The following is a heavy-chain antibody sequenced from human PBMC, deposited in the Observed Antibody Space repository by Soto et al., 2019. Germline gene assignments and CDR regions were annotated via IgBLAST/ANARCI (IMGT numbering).Heavy chain of an antibody. J-gene: IGHJ4*02. CDR1: GFTINNAW. D-gene: IGHD1-26*01. V-gene: IGHV3-15*01. CDR3: ITTYSGTPASPYLDX. CDR2: IKSKGNGGRA. Sequence: GGSLRLSFAASGFTINNAWMSWVRQAPGKGLEWVFRIKSKGNGGRADYAATVKGRFTISRYDSKNMLYLQMNILKTEDTSVYYCITTYSGTPASPYLDXWGQGTPVTVSX.